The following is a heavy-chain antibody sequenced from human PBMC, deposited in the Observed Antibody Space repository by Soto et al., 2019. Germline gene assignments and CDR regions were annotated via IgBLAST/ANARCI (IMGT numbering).Heavy chain of an antibody. D-gene: IGHD2-21*02. CDR3: ARHSPYCGGDCYSYDY. V-gene: IGHV4-59*08. Sequence: KPSETLSLTCTVSGGSISSYYWSWIRQPPGKGLEWIGYIYYSGSTNYNPSLKSRVTISVDTSKNQFSLKLSSVTAADTAVYYCARHSPYCGGDCYSYDYWGQGTLVTVSS. CDR1: GGSISSYY. CDR2: IYYSGST. J-gene: IGHJ4*02.